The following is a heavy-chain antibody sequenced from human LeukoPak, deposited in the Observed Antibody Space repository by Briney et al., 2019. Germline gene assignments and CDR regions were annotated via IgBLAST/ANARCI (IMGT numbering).Heavy chain of an antibody. J-gene: IGHJ4*02. CDR2: ISYDGSNK. Sequence: GGSLRLSCAASGFTFSSNGMHWVRQAPGKGLEWVAVISYDGSNKYYADSVKGRFTISRDNAKNSLYLQMNSLRAEDTAVYYCARDPGYDFWSGSPLIPFDYWGQGILVTVSS. D-gene: IGHD3-3*01. V-gene: IGHV3-30*03. CDR3: ARDPGYDFWSGSPLIPFDY. CDR1: GFTFSSNG.